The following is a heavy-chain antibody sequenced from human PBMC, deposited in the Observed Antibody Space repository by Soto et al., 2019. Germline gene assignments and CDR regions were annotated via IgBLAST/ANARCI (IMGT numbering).Heavy chain of an antibody. CDR1: GFTFSNFW. CDR2: INSDGSST. Sequence: PGGSLRLSCAASGFTFSNFWMHWVRQAPGKGLVWVSRINSDGSSTSYADSVKGRFTISRDNAKNTLYLQMNSLRAEDTAVYYCARDQAAGGDYGMDVWGQGTTVTVSS. CDR3: ARDQAAGGDYGMDV. J-gene: IGHJ6*02. V-gene: IGHV3-74*01. D-gene: IGHD6-13*01.